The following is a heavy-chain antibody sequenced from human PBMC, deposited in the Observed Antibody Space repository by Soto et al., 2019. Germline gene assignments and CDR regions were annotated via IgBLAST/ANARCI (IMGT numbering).Heavy chain of an antibody. J-gene: IGHJ6*02. CDR1: GGTFRSYA. CDR2: IIPILGPA. D-gene: IGHD3-10*01. V-gene: IGHV1-69*13. Sequence: SVKVSCKASGGTFRSYAISWVRHAPGHALELRGGIIPILGPANSGQNSQSRVTITADEATSAAYMELRSLRSEDTAVYYCARANYYGSGSPVSYYYYYGMDVWGQGTTVTV. CDR3: ARANYYGSGSPVSYYYYYGMDV.